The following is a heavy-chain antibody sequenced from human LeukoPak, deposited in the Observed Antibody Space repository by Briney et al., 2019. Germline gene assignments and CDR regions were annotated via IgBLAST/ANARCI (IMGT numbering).Heavy chain of an antibody. Sequence: PSETLSLACNVSGDSIYDYYWSWIRQPPGKGLEWIGCIYYSGSTNYNPSLKSRVTMSVDTSKKQLSLRLSSVTATDTAVYFCASGPYYDSNTSGHFRPFGFDVWGQGAMVTVSS. CDR3: ASGPYYDSNTSGHFRPFGFDV. CDR1: GDSIYDYY. D-gene: IGHD3-22*01. V-gene: IGHV4-59*01. J-gene: IGHJ3*01. CDR2: IYYSGST.